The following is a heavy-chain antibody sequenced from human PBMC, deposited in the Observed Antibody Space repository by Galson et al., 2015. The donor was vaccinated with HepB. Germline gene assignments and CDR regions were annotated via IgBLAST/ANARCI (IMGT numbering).Heavy chain of an antibody. D-gene: IGHD4-23*01. CDR2: IYYSGST. Sequence: ETLSLTCTVSGGSVSSGSYYWSWIRQPPGKGLEWIGYIYYSGSTNYNPSLKSRVTISVDTSKNQFSLKLSSVTAADTAVYYCARVRDGGNSAGYYFDYWGQGTLVTVSS. CDR1: GGSVSSGSYY. J-gene: IGHJ4*02. V-gene: IGHV4-61*01. CDR3: ARVRDGGNSAGYYFDY.